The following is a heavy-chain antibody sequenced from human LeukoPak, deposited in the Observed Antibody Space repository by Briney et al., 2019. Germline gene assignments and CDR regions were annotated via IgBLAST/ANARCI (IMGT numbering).Heavy chain of an antibody. CDR2: ISGSGGST. D-gene: IGHD3-9*01. J-gene: IGHJ6*02. CDR1: GFTFSSYA. CDR3: AKGRGGLDILTGYYGSYYYYGMDV. V-gene: IGHV3-23*01. Sequence: PGGSLRLSCAASGFTFSSYAMSWVRQAPGKGLEWVSAISGSGGSTYCADSVKGRFTISRDNSKNTLYLQMNSLRAEDTAVYYCAKGRGGLDILTGYYGSYYYYGMDVWGQGTTVTVS.